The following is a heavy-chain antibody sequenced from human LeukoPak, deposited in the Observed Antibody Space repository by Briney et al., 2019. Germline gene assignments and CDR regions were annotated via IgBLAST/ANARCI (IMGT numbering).Heavy chain of an antibody. CDR1: GFTFSSYW. V-gene: IGHV3-74*01. CDR2: INSYGRSI. D-gene: IGHD3-16*02. J-gene: IGHJ4*02. Sequence: GGSLRLSCAASGFTFSSYWMHWVRQAPGKGLVWVSRINSYGRSIIYADSVKGRFTISRDNAKNTLYLQMNSLRAEDTAVYYCARDLPYYDYVWGSYRYTDYFDYWGQGTLVTVSS. CDR3: ARDLPYYDYVWGSYRYTDYFDY.